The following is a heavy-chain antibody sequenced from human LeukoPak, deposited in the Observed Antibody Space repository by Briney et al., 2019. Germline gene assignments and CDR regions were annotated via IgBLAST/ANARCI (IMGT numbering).Heavy chain of an antibody. CDR1: GYTFTGYY. J-gene: IGHJ5*02. CDR3: ARAYCSSTSCSPRGWFDP. D-gene: IGHD2-2*01. Sequence: RASVKVSCKASGYTFTGYYMHWMRQAPGQGLEWMGRINPNSGGTNYAQKFQGRVTMTRDTSISTAYMELSRLRSDDTAVYYCARAYCSSTSCSPRGWFDPWGQGTLVTVSS. V-gene: IGHV1-2*06. CDR2: INPNSGGT.